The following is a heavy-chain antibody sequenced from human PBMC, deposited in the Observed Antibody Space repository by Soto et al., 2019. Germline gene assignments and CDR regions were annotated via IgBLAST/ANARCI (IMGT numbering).Heavy chain of an antibody. V-gene: IGHV1-69*01. Sequence: QVQLVQSGAEVKTPGSSVKVSCKASGGTFSSYAISWVRQAPGQGLEWMGGIIPISGTANYAQKFQGRVTITADESTSTAYMELSSLRSEDTAVYYCARSQGSSTSLEIYYYYYYGMEVWGQGTTVTVSS. J-gene: IGHJ6*02. CDR3: ARSQGSSTSLEIYYYYYYGMEV. CDR2: IIPISGTA. D-gene: IGHD2-2*01. CDR1: GGTFSSYA.